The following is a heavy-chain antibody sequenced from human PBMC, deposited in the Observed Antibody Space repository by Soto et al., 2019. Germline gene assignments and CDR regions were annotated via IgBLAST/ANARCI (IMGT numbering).Heavy chain of an antibody. CDR1: SGSISSSSYF. J-gene: IGHJ6*03. CDR3: ARVFMDYPVYYYYMDV. D-gene: IGHD4-17*01. CDR2: IYYSGST. V-gene: IGHV4-39*01. Sequence: SETLSLTCTVSSGSISSSSYFWGWIRQPPGKGLEWIGNIYYSGSTYHNPSLKSRVTISVDTSNNQFSLKLSSVTAADTAVYYCARVFMDYPVYYYYMDVWGRGTTVTVSS.